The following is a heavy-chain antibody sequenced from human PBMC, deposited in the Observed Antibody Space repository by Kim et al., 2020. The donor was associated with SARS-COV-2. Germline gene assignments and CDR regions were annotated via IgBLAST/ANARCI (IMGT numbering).Heavy chain of an antibody. V-gene: IGHV4-34*01. D-gene: IGHD3-10*01. CDR3: AIGLLCFGELLYGNAFDI. CDR2: INHSGST. CDR1: GGSFSGYY. J-gene: IGHJ3*02. Sequence: SETLSLTCAVYGGSFSGYYWSWIRQPPGKGLEWIGEINHSGSTNYNPSLKSRVTISVDTSKNQFSLKLSSVTAADTAVYYCAIGLLCFGELLYGNAFDIWGQGTMVTVSS.